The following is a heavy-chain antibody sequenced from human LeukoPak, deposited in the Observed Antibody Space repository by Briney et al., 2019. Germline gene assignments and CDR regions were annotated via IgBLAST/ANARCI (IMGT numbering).Heavy chain of an antibody. Sequence: PGGSLRLSCAASGFTFSRNVKHWVRQAPGKGLEWVALISYDGNNKFYVDSVKGRFTISRDNSRNTLFLQMNSLRGEDAAVYSCARGGIPTGPYYYFYYMDVWGKGTAVTVSS. CDR1: GFTFSRNV. V-gene: IGHV3-30*01. CDR2: ISYDGNNK. D-gene: IGHD3-10*01. J-gene: IGHJ6*03. CDR3: ARGGIPTGPYYYFYYMDV.